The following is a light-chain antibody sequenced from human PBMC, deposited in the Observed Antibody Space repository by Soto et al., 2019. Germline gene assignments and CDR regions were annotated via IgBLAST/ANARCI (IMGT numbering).Light chain of an antibody. V-gene: IGKV1-6*01. CDR2: GAS. CDR1: RAIGYA. J-gene: IGKJ1*01. CDR3: LQDINYPWT. Sequence: NQMTQSPVSLSSSSGDRGKSSRRESRAIGYALGWYQQKPGKPPKVLIYGASNLQSGVPQRFSGSGSGTDFTLAISSLQPEDSATYYCLQDINYPWTFGQGTKVDIK.